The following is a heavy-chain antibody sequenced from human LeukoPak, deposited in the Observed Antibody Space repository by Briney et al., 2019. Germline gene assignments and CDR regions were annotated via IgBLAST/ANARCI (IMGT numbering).Heavy chain of an antibody. CDR2: MTTTSSYM. V-gene: IGHV3-21*01. J-gene: IGHJ4*02. D-gene: IGHD6-13*01. Sequence: GGSLRLSCAASGFSFSDYDMSWVRQDPGNGLEWVSSMTTTSSYMYYADSVKGRFTISRDNAKKSLYLQMNSLRAEDTALYYCARLIGLTIAAAATDYWGQGALVTVSS. CDR1: GFSFSDYD. CDR3: ARLIGLTIAAAATDY.